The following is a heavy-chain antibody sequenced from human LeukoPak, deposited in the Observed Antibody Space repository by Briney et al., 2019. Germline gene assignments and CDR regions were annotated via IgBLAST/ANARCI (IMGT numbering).Heavy chain of an antibody. J-gene: IGHJ6*02. CDR2: ITSKRYGGTT. D-gene: IGHD5-12*01. CDR1: GFTFADHA. V-gene: IGHV3-49*04. Sequence: GGSLRLSCTASGFTFADHAMSWVRQAPGKGLEWVGFITSKRYGGTTEYAASAQGRFTISRDDSKSIAYLQMNNLKTEDTAVYYCSRVASSVMDVWGQGTTVTVSS. CDR3: SRVASSVMDV.